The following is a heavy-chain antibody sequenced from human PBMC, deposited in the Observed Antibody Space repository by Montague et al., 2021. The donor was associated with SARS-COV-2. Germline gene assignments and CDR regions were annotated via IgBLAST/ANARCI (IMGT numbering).Heavy chain of an antibody. CDR2: INYIGST. D-gene: IGHD2-15*01. J-gene: IGHJ4*02. CDR1: GGSISSSIYY. V-gene: IGHV4-39*01. Sequence: SETLSLTCTVSGGSISSSIYYWGWIRQPPGKGLAWIGSINYIGSTYYNPSLKSRVTISVDTSKNPFSLKLSSVTATDTAVYYCARQSGGIHSIVVVVGAVYRPYYFDYWGQGTLVTVSS. CDR3: ARQSGGIHSIVVVVGAVYRPYYFDY.